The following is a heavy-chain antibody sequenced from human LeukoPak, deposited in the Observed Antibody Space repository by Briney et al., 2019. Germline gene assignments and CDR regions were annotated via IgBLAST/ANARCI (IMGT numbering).Heavy chain of an antibody. CDR2: INAGNGNT. Sequence: ASVKVSCKASGYTFTSYAMHWVRQAPGQRLEWMGWINAGNGNTKYSQKFQGRVTITRDTSASTAYMELSSLRSVDTAVYYCARDAFGELYDYYYYGMDVWGKGTTVTVSS. D-gene: IGHD3-10*01. V-gene: IGHV1-3*01. CDR1: GYTFTSYA. J-gene: IGHJ6*04. CDR3: ARDAFGELYDYYYYGMDV.